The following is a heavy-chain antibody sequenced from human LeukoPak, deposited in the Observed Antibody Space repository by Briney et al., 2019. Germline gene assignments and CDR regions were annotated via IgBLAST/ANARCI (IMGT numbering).Heavy chain of an antibody. D-gene: IGHD4-17*01. Sequence: ASVKVSCKASGYTFTSYYMHWVRQAPGQGLEWMGIINPSGGSTSYAQKFQGRVTMTRNTSISTAYMELSSLRSEDTAVYYCARDYGKRNWFDPWGQGTLVTVSS. J-gene: IGHJ5*02. CDR1: GYTFTSYY. CDR2: INPSGGST. V-gene: IGHV1-46*01. CDR3: ARDYGKRNWFDP.